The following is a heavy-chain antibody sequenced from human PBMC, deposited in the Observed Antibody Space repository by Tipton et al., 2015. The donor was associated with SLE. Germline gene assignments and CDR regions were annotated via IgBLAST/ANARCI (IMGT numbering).Heavy chain of an antibody. CDR1: GFTVSSNS. D-gene: IGHD2-21*01. J-gene: IGHJ6*02. CDR3: AREGDSSANFYYHGVNV. Sequence: QLVQSGGGLVQPGGSLRLSCAASGFTVSSNSMSWVRQAPGKGLEWVSVIHFGGTTFYVDSVKGRFTISRDISKNTLYLQMNNLGTEDTAVYYCAREGDSSANFYYHGVNVWGQGTTVTVSS. CDR2: IHFGGTT. V-gene: IGHV3-53*04.